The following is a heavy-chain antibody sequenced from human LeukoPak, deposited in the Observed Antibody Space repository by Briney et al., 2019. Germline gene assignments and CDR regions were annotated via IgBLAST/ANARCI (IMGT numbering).Heavy chain of an antibody. CDR2: IYSDGRT. J-gene: IGHJ4*02. D-gene: IGHD3-16*01. Sequence: PGGSLRLSCAASGFTVSDNHMSWVRQPPGKGLEWVSIIYSDGRTYYADSVRGLFTISRDNSKNTLYLQMNSLRPEDTAVYYCARGGIKTFYSFDYWGQGTLVTVSS. CDR3: ARGGIKTFYSFDY. CDR1: GFTVSDNH. V-gene: IGHV3-66*02.